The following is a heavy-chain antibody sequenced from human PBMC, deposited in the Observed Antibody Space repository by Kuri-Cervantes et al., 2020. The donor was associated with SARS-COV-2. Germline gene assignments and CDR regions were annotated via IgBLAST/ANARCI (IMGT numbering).Heavy chain of an antibody. Sequence: LRLSCTVSGGSISSISYYWGWIRQPPGKGLEWIGSINYSRSTYYNPSGKSRVTISVDTCKNQFSLRLSSVTAADTAVYYCARIGSRGPASRYYYYYYMDGWGKGTMVTVSS. CDR1: GGSISSISYY. J-gene: IGHJ6*03. V-gene: IGHV4-39*07. CDR3: ARIGSRGPASRYYYYYYMDG. D-gene: IGHD2-2*01. CDR2: INYSRST.